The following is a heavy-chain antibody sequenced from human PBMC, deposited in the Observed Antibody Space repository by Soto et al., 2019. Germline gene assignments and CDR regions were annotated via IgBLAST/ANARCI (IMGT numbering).Heavy chain of an antibody. D-gene: IGHD4-17*01. Sequence: PSETLSLTCTVSGGSITRGGYYWSWIRQRPGKGLEWIGYIYYIGSSYYNPSLKSRVTISVDTSTNQFSLKLSSVTAADTAVYYGARGPRATSGVVPTTVSGYYYYGMDVWGQGTTVTVSS. J-gene: IGHJ6*02. CDR1: GGSITRGGYY. CDR2: IYYIGSS. CDR3: ARGPRATSGVVPTTVSGYYYYGMDV. V-gene: IGHV4-31*03.